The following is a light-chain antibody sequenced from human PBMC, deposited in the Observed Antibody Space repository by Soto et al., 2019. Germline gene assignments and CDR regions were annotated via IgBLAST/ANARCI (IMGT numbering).Light chain of an antibody. CDR2: KTS. J-gene: IGKJ1*01. CDR1: QSLAHSDGNIY. Sequence: DIVLTQTPLSSRVTLGQPASISCKSSQSLAHSDGNIYLNWLQQRPGQPPRLLIYKTSYRFSGVPDRFSGRGAGTDFTLKISEVEAEDVGIYCCEEVSLLPHAFGQGTKVEIK. CDR3: EEVSLLPHA. V-gene: IGKV2-24*01.